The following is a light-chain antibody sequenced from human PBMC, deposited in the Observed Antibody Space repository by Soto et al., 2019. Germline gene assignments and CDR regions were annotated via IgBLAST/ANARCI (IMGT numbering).Light chain of an antibody. CDR3: QAYDYSLTASV. CDR1: SSDVGGYNY. Sequence: QSALTQPPSASGSPGQSVTISCTGTSSDVGGYNYVSWYQQYPGKAPKLMIYEVSQRPSGVPDRFSGSKSGNTASLTVSGLQAEDEAHYYCQAYDYSLTASVFGGGTKVTVL. V-gene: IGLV2-8*01. CDR2: EVS. J-gene: IGLJ3*02.